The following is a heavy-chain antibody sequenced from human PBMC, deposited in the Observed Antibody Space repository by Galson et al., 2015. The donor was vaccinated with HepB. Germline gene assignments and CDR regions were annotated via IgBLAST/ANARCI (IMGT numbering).Heavy chain of an antibody. D-gene: IGHD3-10*01. CDR1: EFTFNKYV. CDR3: AKGRDGSGSHRVFYGLDV. J-gene: IGHJ6*02. Sequence: SLRLSCAASEFTFNKYVMTWVRQAPGKGLEWVSGVSGSGGITRYADSVKGRFTISRDNSKNTLYLQMNNLTVEDTAVYYCAKGRDGSGSHRVFYGLDVWGQGTTVTVSS. V-gene: IGHV3-23*01. CDR2: VSGSGGIT.